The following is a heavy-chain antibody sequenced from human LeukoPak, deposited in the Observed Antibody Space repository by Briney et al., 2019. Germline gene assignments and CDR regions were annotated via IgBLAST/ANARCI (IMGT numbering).Heavy chain of an antibody. J-gene: IGHJ4*02. D-gene: IGHD3-10*01. CDR3: VRAAYGSGSYYDY. Sequence: SETLSLTCTVSGGSISSSSYYWVWIRQPPGKGLECIGLIYYRGSTYYNPSLKSRVTISVNTSKNQFSLKLSSVTAADTAVYYCVRAAYGSGSYYDYWGQGTLVTVSS. CDR1: GGSISSSSYY. CDR2: IYYRGST. V-gene: IGHV4-39*07.